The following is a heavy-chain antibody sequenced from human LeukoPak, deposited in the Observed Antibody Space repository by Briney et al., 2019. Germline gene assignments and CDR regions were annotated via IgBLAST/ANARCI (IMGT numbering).Heavy chain of an antibody. CDR2: ISYDGSNK. Sequence: GRSLRLSCAASGFTFSSYAMHWVRQAPGKGLEWVAVISYDGSNKYYADSVKGRFTISRDNSKNTLYLQMNSLRAEDTTVYYCARSAEQLSYAFDIWGQGTMVTVSS. V-gene: IGHV3-30-3*01. J-gene: IGHJ3*02. D-gene: IGHD3-16*02. CDR1: GFTFSSYA. CDR3: ARSAEQLSYAFDI.